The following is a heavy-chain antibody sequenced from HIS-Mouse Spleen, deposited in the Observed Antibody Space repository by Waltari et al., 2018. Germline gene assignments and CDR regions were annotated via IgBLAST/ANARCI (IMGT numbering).Heavy chain of an antibody. CDR2: MNPNSGNT. V-gene: IGHV1-8*01. Sequence: QVQLVKSGAEVKKPGASAKGSCKASGHTFTIGYTNYVRQAAGQGLEWMGWMNPNSGNTGYAQKFQGRVTMTRNTSISTAYMELSSLRSEDTAVYYCARGGGTANWGLLYWYFDLWGRGTLVTVSS. D-gene: IGHD7-27*01. CDR1: GHTFTIGY. CDR3: ARGGGTANWGLLYWYFDL. J-gene: IGHJ2*01.